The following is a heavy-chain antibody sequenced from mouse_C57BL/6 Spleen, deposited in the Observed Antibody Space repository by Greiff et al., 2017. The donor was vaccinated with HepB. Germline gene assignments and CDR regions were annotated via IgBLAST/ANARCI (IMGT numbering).Heavy chain of an antibody. CDR3: ASADYYFDY. CDR2: ISYDGSN. CDR1: GYSITSGYY. V-gene: IGHV3-6*01. J-gene: IGHJ2*01. Sequence: VQLQQSGPGLVKPSQSLSLTCSVTGYSITSGYYWNWIRQFPGNKLEWMGYISYDGSNNYNPSLKNRISITRDTSKNQFFLKLNSVTTEDTATYYCASADYYFDYWGQGTTLTVSS.